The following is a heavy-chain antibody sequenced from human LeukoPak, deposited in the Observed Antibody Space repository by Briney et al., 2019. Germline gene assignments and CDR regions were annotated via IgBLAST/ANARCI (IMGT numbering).Heavy chain of an antibody. CDR3: ARQKCTSASCLTKNAFDI. D-gene: IGHD2-2*01. J-gene: IGHJ3*02. Sequence: SENLSRTCTVSGSISGYYWSWIRQPPGKGLEWIGYIYTSGSTNYNPSLESRVIITVDTSKNQFSLDLSAVTAADTAVYYCARQKCTSASCLTKNAFDIWGQGTMVTVSS. V-gene: IGHV4-4*09. CDR2: IYTSGST. CDR1: GSISGYY.